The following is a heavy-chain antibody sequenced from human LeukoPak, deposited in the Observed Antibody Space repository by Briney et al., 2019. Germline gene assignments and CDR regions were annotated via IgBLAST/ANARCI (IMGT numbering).Heavy chain of an antibody. CDR3: ARGFRFYGSGIDY. D-gene: IGHD3-10*01. Sequence: GGSLRLSCAASGFTFSEYNMHWVRQAPGKGLECVSAISTNGGSTHYADSVKGRFTISRDDPKSTLDLQMGSLRPEDMAVYYCARGFRFYGSGIDYWGQGTLVTV. J-gene: IGHJ4*02. CDR2: ISTNGGST. CDR1: GFTFSEYN. V-gene: IGHV3-64*02.